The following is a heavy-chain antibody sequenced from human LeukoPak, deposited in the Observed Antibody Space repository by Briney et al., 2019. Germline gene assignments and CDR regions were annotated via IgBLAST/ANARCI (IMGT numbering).Heavy chain of an antibody. CDR2: IRRNSDGGTI. D-gene: IGHD3-22*01. CDR3: ATDFYDTT. V-gene: IGHV3-15*07. Sequence: GGSLRLSCAASGLTFSSYAMNWVRQAPGKGLEWVGRIRRNSDGGTIDYAAPVKGRFALSRDDSKNTLYLHMSSLQTEDTAVYYCATDFYDTTWGQGTLVTVSS. J-gene: IGHJ5*02. CDR1: GLTFSSYA.